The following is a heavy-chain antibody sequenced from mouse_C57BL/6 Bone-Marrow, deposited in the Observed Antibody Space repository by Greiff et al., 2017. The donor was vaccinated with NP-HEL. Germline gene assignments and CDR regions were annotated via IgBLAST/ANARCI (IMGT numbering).Heavy chain of an antibody. CDR3: ARRYRGLYYYAMDY. Sequence: EVKLVESGGGLVKPGGSLKLSCAASGFTFSDYGMHWVGQAPEKGLGGVPYISGGSSTIYYADTVKGRFTISRDNAKNTLFLQMTSLRSEDTAMYYCARRYRGLYYYAMDYWGQGTSVTVSS. J-gene: IGHJ4*01. V-gene: IGHV5-17*01. CDR2: ISGGSSTI. D-gene: IGHD2-12*01. CDR1: GFTFSDYG.